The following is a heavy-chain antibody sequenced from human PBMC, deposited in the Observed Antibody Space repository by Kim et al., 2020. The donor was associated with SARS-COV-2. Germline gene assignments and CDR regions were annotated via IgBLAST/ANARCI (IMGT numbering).Heavy chain of an antibody. D-gene: IGHD3-3*01. CDR3: TTPHYDFWSGSKD. V-gene: IGHV3-15*01. CDR2: VKSKTDGETT. Sequence: GGSLRLSCAASGFTFTNAWMSWVRQAPGKGLEWVGRVKSKTDGETTDYAAPVKGRFTISREDSKNTLYLQMNSLKTGDTAVYYCTTPHYDFWSGSKDWGQRTLVTVSS. J-gene: IGHJ4*02. CDR1: GFTFTNAW.